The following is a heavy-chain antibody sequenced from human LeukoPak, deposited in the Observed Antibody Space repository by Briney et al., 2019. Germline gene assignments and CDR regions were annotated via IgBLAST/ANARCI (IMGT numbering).Heavy chain of an antibody. CDR1: GYTFTGYY. CDR3: ARGEIYYDSSGPDY. J-gene: IGHJ4*02. D-gene: IGHD3-22*01. Sequence: ASVTVSCKASGYTFTGYYMHWVRQAPGQGLEWMGWINPNSGGTNYAQKFQGRVTMTRDTSISTAYMELSRLRSDDTAVYYCARGEIYYDSSGPDYWGQGTLVTVSS. CDR2: INPNSGGT. V-gene: IGHV1-2*02.